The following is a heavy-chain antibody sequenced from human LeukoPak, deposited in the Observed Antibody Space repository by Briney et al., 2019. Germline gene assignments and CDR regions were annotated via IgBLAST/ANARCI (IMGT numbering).Heavy chain of an antibody. CDR2: INPKNGDT. J-gene: IGHJ4*02. CDR3: AREWDYYSV. V-gene: IGHV1-2*02. CDR1: GYTFIDYY. Sequence: ASVKVSCKASGYTFIDYYMHWVRQAPGQGLEWVAWINPKNGDTKYAQKFQGRVTVTRDTSINTAYMELSSLRSDDTAAYYCAREWDYYSVWGQGTMVSVSS. D-gene: IGHD2-21*01.